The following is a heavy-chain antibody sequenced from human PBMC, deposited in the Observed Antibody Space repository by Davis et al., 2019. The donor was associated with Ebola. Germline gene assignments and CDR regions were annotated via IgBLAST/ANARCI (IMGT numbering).Heavy chain of an antibody. Sequence: GESLKISCAASEFTFSAHWMGWLRQAPGKGLEWVADINEDGSQINYVDSVRGRFTISRDNAKNSLYLQMNSLRPEDTAVYYCGAGSGWIFSSWGQGTLVTVSS. J-gene: IGHJ5*02. CDR2: INEDGSQI. D-gene: IGHD6-25*01. CDR3: GAGSGWIFSS. CDR1: EFTFSAHW. V-gene: IGHV3-7*01.